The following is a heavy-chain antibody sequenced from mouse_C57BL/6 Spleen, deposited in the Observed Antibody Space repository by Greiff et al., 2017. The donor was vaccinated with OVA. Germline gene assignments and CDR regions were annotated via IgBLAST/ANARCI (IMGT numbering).Heavy chain of an antibody. J-gene: IGHJ4*01. D-gene: IGHD2-1*01. CDR1: GYAFSSSW. CDR2: IYPGDGDT. V-gene: IGHV1-82*01. CDR3: ARSGGNSYYAMDY. Sequence: QVQLQQSGPELVKPGASVKISCKASGYAFSSSWMNWVKQRPGKGLEWIGRIYPGDGDTNYNGKFKGKATLTADKSSSTAYMQLSSLTSEDSAVYFCARSGGNSYYAMDYWGQGTSVTVSS.